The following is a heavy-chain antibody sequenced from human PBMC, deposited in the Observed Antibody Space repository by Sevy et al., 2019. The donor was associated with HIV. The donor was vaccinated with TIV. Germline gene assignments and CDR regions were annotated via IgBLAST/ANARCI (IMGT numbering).Heavy chain of an antibody. CDR3: ARGNSGSYGWFDP. Sequence: SETLSLTCTVSGGSISNYYWNWIRQPPGKGLEWIGYIYYSGGTNYNPSLRSRVTMSADTSKNQFSLKLGFVTAADTAMYYCARGNSGSYGWFDPWGQGTLVTVSS. D-gene: IGHD1-26*01. J-gene: IGHJ5*02. CDR1: GGSISNYY. V-gene: IGHV4-59*01. CDR2: IYYSGGT.